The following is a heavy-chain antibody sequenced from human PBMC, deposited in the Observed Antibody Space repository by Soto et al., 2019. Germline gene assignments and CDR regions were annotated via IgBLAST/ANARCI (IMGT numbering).Heavy chain of an antibody. J-gene: IGHJ3*02. CDR2: INPNSGGT. V-gene: IGHV1-2*04. CDR3: AATRAYYYDSSGPAAFDI. D-gene: IGHD3-22*01. Sequence: ASVKVSCKASGYTSTGYYMHWVRQAPGQGLEWMGWINPNSGGTNYAQKFQGWVTMTRDTSISTAYMELSRLRSDDTAVYYCAATRAYYYDSSGPAAFDIWGQGTMVTVSS. CDR1: GYTSTGYY.